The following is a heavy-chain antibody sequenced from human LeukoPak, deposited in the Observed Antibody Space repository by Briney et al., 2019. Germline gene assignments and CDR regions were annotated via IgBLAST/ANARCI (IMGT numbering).Heavy chain of an antibody. D-gene: IGHD1-26*01. CDR2: IYYSGST. CDR1: GGSISSSSYY. Sequence: PSETLSLTCTVSGGSISSSSYYWSWIRQPPGKGLEWIGYIYYSGSTNYNPSLKSRVTISVDTSKNQFSLKLSSVTAADTAVYYCARGEGELLDVNWFDPWGQGTLVTVSS. V-gene: IGHV4-61*01. CDR3: ARGEGELLDVNWFDP. J-gene: IGHJ5*02.